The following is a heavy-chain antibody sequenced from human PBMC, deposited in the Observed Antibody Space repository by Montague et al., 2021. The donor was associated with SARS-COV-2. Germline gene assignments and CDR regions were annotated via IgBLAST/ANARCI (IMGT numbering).Heavy chain of an antibody. D-gene: IGHD5-18*01. J-gene: IGHJ4*02. V-gene: IGHV4-39*01. CDR3: ARREYSYGWGD. Sequence: SETLSLTCTVTGGPISGSSDYWGWIRQSPGKGLEWIASVDYSGNTNYSPSLKSRLTISVDTSKNQSSLKLNSVTAADTALYYCARREYSYGWGDWGQGTLVTVSS. CDR2: VDYSGNT. CDR1: GGPISGSSDY.